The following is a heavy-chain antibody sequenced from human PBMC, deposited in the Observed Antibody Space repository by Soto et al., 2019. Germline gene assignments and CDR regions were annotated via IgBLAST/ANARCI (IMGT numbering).Heavy chain of an antibody. V-gene: IGHV3-23*01. Sequence: EVQLLESGGGLVQPGGSLRLSCAASGFTFSSYAMSWVRQARGKGLEWVSAISGSGGRTYYADSVKGRFTISRDNSKHTLYLQMNSLRAEDTAVYYCAKAPSGSYPLVDYWGQGTLVTVSS. CDR3: AKAPSGSYPLVDY. CDR1: GFTFSSYA. CDR2: ISGSGGRT. J-gene: IGHJ4*02. D-gene: IGHD1-26*01.